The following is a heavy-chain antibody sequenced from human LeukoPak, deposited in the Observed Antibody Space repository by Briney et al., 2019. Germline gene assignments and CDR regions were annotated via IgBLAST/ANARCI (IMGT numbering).Heavy chain of an antibody. CDR3: ARDLRAPPGY. D-gene: IGHD7-27*01. CDR1: GFTFSSYW. CDR2: IKQDGSEK. Sequence: PGGSLRLSCAASGFTFSSYWMSWVRQAPGKGLEWVANIKQDGSEKYYVDSVKGRFTISRDNAKNTVFLQMNSLRAEDTGVYYCARDLRAPPGYWGQGTLVTVSS. V-gene: IGHV3-7*01. J-gene: IGHJ4*02.